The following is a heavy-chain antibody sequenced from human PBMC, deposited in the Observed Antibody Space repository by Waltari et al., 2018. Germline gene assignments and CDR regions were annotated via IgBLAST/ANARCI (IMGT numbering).Heavy chain of an antibody. CDR1: GFTLSDCA. Sequence: EVQLLESGGGLVQPGGSLRLSCAASGFTLSDCAMSWVRQAPGRGVEWVSAILPRGAGTEYTDSVKGRFTISRDNSRNTLFLQMNSLRAEDTAVYYCARRDYTYGMDVWGQGTTVTVSS. CDR2: ILPRGAGT. CDR3: ARRDYTYGMDV. V-gene: IGHV3-23*01. J-gene: IGHJ6*02. D-gene: IGHD3-16*01.